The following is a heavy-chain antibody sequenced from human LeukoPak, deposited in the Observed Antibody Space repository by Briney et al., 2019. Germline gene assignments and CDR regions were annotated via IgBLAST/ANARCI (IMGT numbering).Heavy chain of an antibody. D-gene: IGHD3-3*01. CDR2: ISSDGTNT. V-gene: IGHV3-30*18. CDR1: GFTFSSCA. CDR3: AKWLEWLLLGHYFDY. Sequence: GGSLRLSCVASGFTFSSCAFHWVRQAPGKGLEWLAVISSDGTNTYADSVKGRFTISRDNSKSTLYLQMNSLRGEDTAVYYCAKWLEWLLLGHYFDYWGQGTLVTVSS. J-gene: IGHJ4*02.